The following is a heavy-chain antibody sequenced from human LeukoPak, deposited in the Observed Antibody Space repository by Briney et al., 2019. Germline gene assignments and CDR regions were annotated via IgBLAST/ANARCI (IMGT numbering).Heavy chain of an antibody. CDR2: INPNSGGT. D-gene: IGHD2-2*03. Sequence: GASVKVSCKASGYTFTGYYMHWVRQAPGQGLEWMGWINPNSGGTNYAQKFQGRVTMTRDTSISTAYMELSRLRSDDAAVYYCASSLDTVVVPAAISLDYWGQGTLVTVSS. CDR3: ASSLDTVVVPAAISLDY. V-gene: IGHV1-2*02. CDR1: GYTFTGYY. J-gene: IGHJ4*02.